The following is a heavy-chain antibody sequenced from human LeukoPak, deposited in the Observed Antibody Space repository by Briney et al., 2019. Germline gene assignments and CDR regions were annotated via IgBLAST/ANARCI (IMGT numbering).Heavy chain of an antibody. V-gene: IGHV3-48*01. D-gene: IGHD3-16*01. CDR3: ARDSPGGLGFLY. Sequence: PGGSLRLSCAASGFTFSSYSMNWVRQAPGKGLEWISYISTSSNTIYYADSVKGRFTISRDNAKTSLYLQMNSLSAEDSAVFYCARDSPGGLGFLYWGQGILVTVSS. CDR2: ISTSSNTI. J-gene: IGHJ4*02. CDR1: GFTFSSYS.